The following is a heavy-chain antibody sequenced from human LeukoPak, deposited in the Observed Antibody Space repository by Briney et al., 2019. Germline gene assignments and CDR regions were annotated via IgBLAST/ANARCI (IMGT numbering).Heavy chain of an antibody. CDR2: IYTSGST. J-gene: IGHJ4*02. V-gene: IGHV4-4*07. CDR3: ARLYSSGSLHYFDY. CDR1: GGSISSYY. Sequence: SETLSLTCTVSGGSISSYYWSWIRQPAGKGLEWIGRIYTSGSTNYNPSLKSRVTMSVDTSKNQFSLKLSSVTAADTAVYYCARLYSSGSLHYFDYWAREPWSPSPQ. D-gene: IGHD6-19*01.